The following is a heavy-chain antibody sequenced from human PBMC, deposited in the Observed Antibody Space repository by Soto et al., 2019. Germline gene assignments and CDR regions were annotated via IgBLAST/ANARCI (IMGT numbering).Heavy chain of an antibody. CDR2: ISSSGSTI. J-gene: IGHJ6*02. Sequence: PGGSLRLSCAASGFTFSYYYMSWIRQAPGKGLEWVSYISSSGSTIYYADSVKGRFTISRDNAKNSLYLQMNSLRAEDTAVYYCARSPQGYYYYGMDVWGQGTTVTVSS. V-gene: IGHV3-11*01. CDR3: ARSPQGYYYYGMDV. CDR1: GFTFSYYY.